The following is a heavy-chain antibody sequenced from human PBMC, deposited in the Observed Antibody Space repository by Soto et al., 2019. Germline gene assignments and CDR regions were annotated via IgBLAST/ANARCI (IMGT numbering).Heavy chain of an antibody. CDR3: ATTYVWVAPLGFDP. CDR1: GYTFTRYD. V-gene: IGHV1-8*01. Sequence: ASVKVSCKASGYTFTRYDINWVRQATGQGLEWMGWMNPNSGNTGYAQKFQGRVTMTRNTSISTAYMELSSLRSEDTAVYYCATTYVWVAPLGFDPWGQGTLVTVSS. CDR2: MNPNSGNT. D-gene: IGHD3-16*01. J-gene: IGHJ5*02.